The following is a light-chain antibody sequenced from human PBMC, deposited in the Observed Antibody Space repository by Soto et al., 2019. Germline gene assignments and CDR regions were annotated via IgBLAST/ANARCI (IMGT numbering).Light chain of an antibody. Sequence: AIRMTPSPSSFSASTGDRVTITCRARQGISSYLAWYQQKPGKAPKLLIYAASTLQGGVPSRFSGSGSVTDFTLTISCLQSEDFATYYCQQYYSYPLTFDQGTQVEIK. CDR2: AAS. CDR3: QQYYSYPLT. CDR1: QGISSY. J-gene: IGKJ1*01. V-gene: IGKV1-8*01.